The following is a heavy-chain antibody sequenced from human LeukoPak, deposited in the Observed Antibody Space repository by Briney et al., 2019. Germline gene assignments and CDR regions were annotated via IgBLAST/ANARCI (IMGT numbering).Heavy chain of an antibody. CDR3: ARDLYYGSNLRLFDP. Sequence: SETLSLTCTVSGGSISSSHYYWDWVRQPPGKGLEWIGNIYNSGSTYYNPSLKRRVTISIDTSKNQFSLKLSSVTAADTAMYYCARDLYYGSNLRLFDPWGQGTLVTLSS. CDR1: GGSISSSHYY. J-gene: IGHJ5*02. V-gene: IGHV4-39*07. D-gene: IGHD3-22*01. CDR2: IYNSGST.